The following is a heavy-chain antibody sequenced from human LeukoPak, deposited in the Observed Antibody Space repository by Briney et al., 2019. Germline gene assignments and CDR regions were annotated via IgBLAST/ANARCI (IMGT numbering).Heavy chain of an antibody. D-gene: IGHD6-19*01. CDR2: ISDDGRNK. CDR1: GFTFSSYV. J-gene: IGHJ6*03. CDR3: ARGSGWFNHYYMDV. V-gene: IGHV3-30*14. Sequence: GGSLRLSCAASGFTFSSYVMHWVRQAPGKGLEWVAVISDDGRNKYYADSVKGRFTISRDNSKNTLYLQMGSLRTEDMAVYYCARGSGWFNHYYMDVWGKGTTVTISS.